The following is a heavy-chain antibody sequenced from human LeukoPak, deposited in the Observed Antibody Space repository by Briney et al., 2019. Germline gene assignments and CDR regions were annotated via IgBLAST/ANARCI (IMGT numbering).Heavy chain of an antibody. D-gene: IGHD6-19*01. Sequence: GGSLRLSCAASGFTLSTYTMNWVRQAPGKGLEWVSSISSSSNYIYYTDSVKGRFTISRDNSKNTLYLQMNSLRAEDTAVYYCAKTGSGWYFWFDPWGQGTLVTVSS. J-gene: IGHJ5*02. V-gene: IGHV3-21*04. CDR3: AKTGSGWYFWFDP. CDR1: GFTLSTYT. CDR2: ISSSSNYI.